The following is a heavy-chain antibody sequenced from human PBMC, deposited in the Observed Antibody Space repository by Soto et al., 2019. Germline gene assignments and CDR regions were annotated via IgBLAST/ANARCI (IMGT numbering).Heavy chain of an antibody. Sequence: VKLLESGGGLVKPGGSLRLSCAASGISFSDNAMSWVRQAPGKGLEWISAISGDGVSKLYADSVRGRFTISRDNAANTLYLQMSILRTKDTALYYCAKKDRLYGVAVAFDSWGQGTLVTVSS. V-gene: IGHV3-23*01. CDR2: ISGDGVSK. CDR1: GISFSDNA. J-gene: IGHJ4*02. CDR3: AKKDRLYGVAVAFDS. D-gene: IGHD6-19*01.